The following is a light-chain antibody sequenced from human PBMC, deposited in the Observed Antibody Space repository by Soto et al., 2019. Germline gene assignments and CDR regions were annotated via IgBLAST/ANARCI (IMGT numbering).Light chain of an antibody. Sequence: QSVLTQPASVSGSPGQSITISCTGTSSDIGIYNLVSWYQQHPGKAPKLMIYEGTKGPSGVSNRFSGSKSGNTASLTISGLQAEDEADYYCCSYAGSGTYVFGGGTKATVL. CDR2: EGT. CDR1: SSDIGIYNL. V-gene: IGLV2-23*01. J-gene: IGLJ1*01. CDR3: CSYAGSGTYV.